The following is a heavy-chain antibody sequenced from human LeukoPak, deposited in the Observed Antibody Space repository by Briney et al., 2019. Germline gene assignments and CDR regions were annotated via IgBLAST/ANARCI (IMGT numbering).Heavy chain of an antibody. CDR1: GFTFSSYA. CDR3: AKANIVVVPAATRKYYYYYMDV. J-gene: IGHJ6*03. CDR2: ISGSGGST. Sequence: PGGSLRLSCAASGFTFSSYAMSWVRQAPGEGLEWVSAISGSGGSTYYADSVKGRFTISRDNSKNTLYLQMNSLRAEDTAVYYCAKANIVVVPAATRKYYYYYMDVWGKGTTVTVSS. V-gene: IGHV3-23*01. D-gene: IGHD2-2*01.